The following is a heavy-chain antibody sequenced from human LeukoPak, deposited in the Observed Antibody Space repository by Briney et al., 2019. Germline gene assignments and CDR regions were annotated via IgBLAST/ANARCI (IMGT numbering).Heavy chain of an antibody. Sequence: GGSLRLSCAASGFTFSSYAMSWVRQAPGKGLEWVSAISGSGGSTYYADSVEGRFTISRDNSKNTLYLQMNSLRAEDTAVYYCANAEGAQVPAARFDYWGQGTLVTVSS. D-gene: IGHD2-2*01. J-gene: IGHJ4*02. CDR1: GFTFSSYA. CDR2: ISGSGGST. CDR3: ANAEGAQVPAARFDY. V-gene: IGHV3-23*01.